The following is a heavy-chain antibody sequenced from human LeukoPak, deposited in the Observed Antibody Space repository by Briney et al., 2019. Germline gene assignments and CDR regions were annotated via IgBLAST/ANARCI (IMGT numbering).Heavy chain of an antibody. CDR2: INPNSGAT. J-gene: IGHJ4*02. CDR3: ARVKKLMPEFEF. V-gene: IGHV1-2*02. Sequence: ASVKVSCKSSGYTFIDYYIHWVRQAHGQGLEWMGWINPNSGATKYAQKFEGRVSMTRDTSINTAYMDLTNLRSDDTAIFYCARVKKLMPEFEFWGQGTLVTVSS. CDR1: GYTFIDYY. D-gene: IGHD2-2*01.